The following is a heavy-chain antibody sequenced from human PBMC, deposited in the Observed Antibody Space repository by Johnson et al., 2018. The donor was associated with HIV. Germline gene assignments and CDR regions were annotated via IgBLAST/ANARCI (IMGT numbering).Heavy chain of an antibody. J-gene: IGHJ3*02. Sequence: EVQLVESGGGVVRPGGSLRLSCAASGFTVSSNYMSWVRQAPGKGLEWVSVIYSGGSTYYADSVKGRFTITRDNSKNTLYLQMNSLGAEDTAVYYCARSPSIDDAFDIWGQGTMVIVSS. CDR1: GFTVSSNY. D-gene: IGHD2/OR15-2a*01. CDR3: ARSPSIDDAFDI. V-gene: IGHV3-53*01. CDR2: IYSGGST.